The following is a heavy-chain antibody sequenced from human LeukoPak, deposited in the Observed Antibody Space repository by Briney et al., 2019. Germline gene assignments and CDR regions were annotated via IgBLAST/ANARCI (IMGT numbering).Heavy chain of an antibody. D-gene: IGHD3-10*01. CDR1: GGSFSGYF. V-gene: IGHV4-34*01. Sequence: PSETLSLTCAVYGGSFSGYFWNWIRQPPGKGLEWIGEINHSGSTHHNPSLKSRVTISIDTSKNQISLKLSPVTAADTAVYYCARGPDSGSYFAWFGPWGQGTLVTVSS. CDR3: ARGPDSGSYFAWFGP. J-gene: IGHJ5*02. CDR2: INHSGST.